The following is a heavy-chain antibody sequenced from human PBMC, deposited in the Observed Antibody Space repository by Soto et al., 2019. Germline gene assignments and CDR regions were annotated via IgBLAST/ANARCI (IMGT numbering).Heavy chain of an antibody. V-gene: IGHV1-69*13. Sequence: SVKVSCKASGGTLSNYGVSWVRQAPGQGLEWLGGIIPVFGTANYAHKFQGRLTITADESTSTVYMDVSSLRSEDTAVYYCARGDATKIIVTTYYGMDVWGQGTTVTSP. CDR3: ARGDATKIIVTTYYGMDV. J-gene: IGHJ6*02. D-gene: IGHD4-17*01. CDR2: IIPVFGTA. CDR1: GGTLSNYG.